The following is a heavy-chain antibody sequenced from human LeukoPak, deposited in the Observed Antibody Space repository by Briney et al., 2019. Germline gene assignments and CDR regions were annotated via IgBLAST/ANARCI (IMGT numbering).Heavy chain of an antibody. V-gene: IGHV4-38-2*02. Sequence: SETLSLTCTVSAYSISSGYYWGWIRQPPGKGLEWIGTIYHSGTAYYNPSLKSRVIISVDTSKNQFSLKLSSVTAADTAVYYCARDDYDILTGYYWFDPWGQGTLVTVSS. CDR1: AYSISSGYY. D-gene: IGHD3-9*01. CDR3: ARDDYDILTGYYWFDP. J-gene: IGHJ5*02. CDR2: IYHSGTA.